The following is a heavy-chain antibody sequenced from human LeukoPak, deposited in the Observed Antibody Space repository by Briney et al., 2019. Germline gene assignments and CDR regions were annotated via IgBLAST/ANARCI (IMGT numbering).Heavy chain of an antibody. Sequence: ASVKVSCKASGYTLTELSMHWVRQAPGKGLEWMGGFDPEDGETIYAQKFQGRVTMTEDTSTDTAYMELSSLRSEDTAVYYCATDLVMVRGVNLFDYWGQGTLVTVSS. CDR1: GYTLTELS. D-gene: IGHD3-10*01. V-gene: IGHV1-24*01. CDR2: FDPEDGET. J-gene: IGHJ4*02. CDR3: ATDLVMVRGVNLFDY.